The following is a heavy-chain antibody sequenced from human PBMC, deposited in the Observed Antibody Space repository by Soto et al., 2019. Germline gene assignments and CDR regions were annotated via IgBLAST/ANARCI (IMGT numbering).Heavy chain of an antibody. CDR3: TFGYYVSGPYNDDYWIDV. CDR2: IYYTGNT. V-gene: IGHV4-31*03. J-gene: IGHJ6*04. Sequence: QVQLQESGPGLVKPSQTLSLICSVSGGSISSGAKYWSWIRQHPEKGLEWMGYIYYTGNTDYNPSLKSRVTISVDTSKTQFSLNLSSLTAADTAVYDCTFGYYVSGPYNDDYWIDVWGKGTTVTVSS. D-gene: IGHD3-10*01. CDR1: GGSISSGAKY.